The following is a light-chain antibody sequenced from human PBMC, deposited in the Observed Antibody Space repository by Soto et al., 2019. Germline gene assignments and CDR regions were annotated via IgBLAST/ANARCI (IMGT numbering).Light chain of an antibody. CDR2: GAS. V-gene: IGKV3-15*01. J-gene: IGKJ2*01. Sequence: EIVMTQSPATLSVSPGERATLSCRASRSISTYLAWYQHKPGQAPRLLIYGASIRATGIPARFSGTGSGTEFTLTISSLQSEDFAVYYCQEYNNWPPFMYTFGQGTKVDIK. CDR3: QEYNNWPPFMYT. CDR1: RSISTY.